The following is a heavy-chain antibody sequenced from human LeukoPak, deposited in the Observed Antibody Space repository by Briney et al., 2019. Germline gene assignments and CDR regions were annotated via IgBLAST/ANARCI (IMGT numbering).Heavy chain of an antibody. D-gene: IGHD3-16*01. CDR1: GFTFSSYE. CDR3: ARAMTYYFDY. J-gene: IGHJ4*02. Sequence: GGSLRLSCAASGFTFSSYEMNWVRQAPGKGLEWVSYISSSGSTIYYADSVKGRFTISRDNAKNSLYLQMNSLRAEDTAVYYCARAMTYYFDYWGQGTLATVSS. CDR2: ISSSGSTI. V-gene: IGHV3-48*03.